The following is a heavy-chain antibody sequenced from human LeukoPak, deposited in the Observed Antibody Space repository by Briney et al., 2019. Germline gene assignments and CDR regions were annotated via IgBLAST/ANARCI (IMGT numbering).Heavy chain of an antibody. CDR3: AKGGSSGFHDY. CDR2: VTEDGGGS. V-gene: IGHV3-43*02. J-gene: IGHJ4*02. CDR1: GFTFDDYA. Sequence: GGPLRLSCAASGFTFDDYAMHWVRQAPGKGLEWISLVTEDGGGSNYADSVKGRFTISRDNSKHFLFLQMNSLRTEDTALYYCAKGGSSGFHDYWGQGTLVTVSS. D-gene: IGHD3-22*01.